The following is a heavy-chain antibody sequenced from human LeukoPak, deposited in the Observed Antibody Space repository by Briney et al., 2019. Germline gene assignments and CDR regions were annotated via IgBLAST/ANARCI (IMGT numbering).Heavy chain of an antibody. D-gene: IGHD1-26*01. J-gene: IGHJ4*02. CDR2: FDPEDGET. Sequence: ASVKVSCKVSGYTLTELSMHWVRQAPGKGLEWMGGFDPEDGETIYAQKFQGRVTMTEDTSTDTAYMELSSLRSDDTAVYYCARRRDLYSGSYYPFDYWGQGTLVTVSS. CDR1: GYTLTELS. V-gene: IGHV1-24*01. CDR3: ARRRDLYSGSYYPFDY.